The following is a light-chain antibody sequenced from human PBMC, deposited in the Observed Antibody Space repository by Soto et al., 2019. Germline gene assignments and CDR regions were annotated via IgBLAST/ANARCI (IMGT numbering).Light chain of an antibody. V-gene: IGKV3-15*01. CDR3: QQYQKLWT. Sequence: IQMTQSPATLSVSPGERATLSFRASQTIYSNVAWYQQRPGQAPRLLIYRASARATGIPARFSGSGSGTEFTLTIGSLQSEDSAVYYCQQYQKLWTFGQGTKVDI. J-gene: IGKJ1*01. CDR2: RAS. CDR1: QTIYSN.